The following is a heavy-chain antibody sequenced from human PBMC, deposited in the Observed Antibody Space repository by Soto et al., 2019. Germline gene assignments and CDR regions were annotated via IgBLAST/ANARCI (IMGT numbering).Heavy chain of an antibody. D-gene: IGHD3-16*01. V-gene: IGHV1-8*01. Sequence: QAHLEQSGAEVKRPGASVKVSCKASGYTFSDFDINWLRQASGQGPEWMGWMNAKSGDTFFAQRFQGKFNTTSDTSLSTAYMKLGSLTADDTAMYYCARGNPFNYAGFDVWGQGTTVAVSS. CDR2: MNAKSGDT. CDR3: ARGNPFNYAGFDV. J-gene: IGHJ6*02. CDR1: GYTFSDFD.